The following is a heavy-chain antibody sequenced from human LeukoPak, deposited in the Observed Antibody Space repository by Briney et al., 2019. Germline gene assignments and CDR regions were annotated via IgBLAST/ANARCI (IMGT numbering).Heavy chain of an antibody. CDR3: ARDPHCSSTNCPFDF. CDR2: IWRSDHT. CDR1: GGSISSTDW. D-gene: IGHD2-2*01. J-gene: IGHJ4*02. V-gene: IGHV4-4*02. Sequence: KTSGTLSLTCAVSGGSISSTDWGSWVRQPLGRGLEWIGYIWRSDHTNYNPSLKSRVTMSLDKSKNQFSLKLSSVPAADTAVYYCARDPHCSSTNCPFDFWGQGTLVIVSS.